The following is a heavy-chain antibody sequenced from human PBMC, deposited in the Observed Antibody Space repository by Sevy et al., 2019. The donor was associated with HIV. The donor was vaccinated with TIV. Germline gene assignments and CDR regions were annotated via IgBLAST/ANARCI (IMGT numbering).Heavy chain of an antibody. CDR2: ISGSGGST. D-gene: IGHD3-16*02. J-gene: IGHJ4*02. V-gene: IGHV3-23*01. CDR1: GFTFSSYA. CDR3: AKPAVITFGGVIASPFDY. Sequence: GGSLRLSCAASGFTFSSYAMSWVRQAPGKGLEWVSAISGSGGSTYYADSVKGRFTISRDNSKNTLYLQMNGLRAEDTAVYYCAKPAVITFGGVIASPFDYWGQGTLVTVSS.